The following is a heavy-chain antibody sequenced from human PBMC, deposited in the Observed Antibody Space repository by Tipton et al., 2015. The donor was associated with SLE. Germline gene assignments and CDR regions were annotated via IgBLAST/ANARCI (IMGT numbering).Heavy chain of an antibody. V-gene: IGHV4-59*01. D-gene: IGHD6-13*01. CDR1: GGSISSYY. CDR3: ARGFGYSSSPLGRVAFDI. CDR2: IYYSGST. Sequence: TLSLTCTVSGGSISSYYWSWIRQPPGKGLEWIGYIYYSGSTNYNPSLKSRATISVDTSKNQFSLKLSSVTAADTAVYYCARGFGYSSSPLGRVAFDIWGQGTMVTVSS. J-gene: IGHJ3*02.